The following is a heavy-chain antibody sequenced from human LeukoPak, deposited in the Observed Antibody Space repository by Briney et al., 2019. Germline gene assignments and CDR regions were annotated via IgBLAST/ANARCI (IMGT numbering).Heavy chain of an antibody. V-gene: IGHV1-3*01. J-gene: IGHJ4*02. D-gene: IGHD5-12*01. CDR1: GYTFTSYA. Sequence: ASVKVSCKASGYTFTSYAMHWVRQAPGQRLEWMGWINAGNGNTKYSQKFQGRVTITRDTSASTAYMEQSSLRSEDTAVYYCARAPASYSGYDYYFDYWGQGTLVTVSS. CDR3: ARAPASYSGYDYYFDY. CDR2: INAGNGNT.